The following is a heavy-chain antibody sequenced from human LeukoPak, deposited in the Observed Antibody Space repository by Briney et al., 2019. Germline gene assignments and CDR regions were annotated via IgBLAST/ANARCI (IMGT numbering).Heavy chain of an antibody. CDR1: GGSISSGSYY. J-gene: IGHJ5*02. CDR3: ARDGRSIAARPSPSGWFDP. CDR2: IYTSGST. V-gene: IGHV4-61*02. D-gene: IGHD6-6*01. Sequence: SETLSLTCTVSGGSISSGSYYWSWIRQPAGKGLEWIGRIYTSGSTNYNPSLKSRVTISVDTSKNQFSLKLSSVTAADTAVYYCARDGRSIAARPSPSGWFDPWGQGTLVTVSS.